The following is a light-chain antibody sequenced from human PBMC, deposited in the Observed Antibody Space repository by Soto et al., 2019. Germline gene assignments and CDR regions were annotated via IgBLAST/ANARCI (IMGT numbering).Light chain of an antibody. CDR2: DVS. Sequence: QSVLTQPASVSESPGQSITISCTGTSTDVGRYNYVSWYQQHPGKAPKLMVYDVSNRPSWVSNRFSGSKSGITASLTISGLQAEDEADYYCTSYTSDSTYVFGTGTKVTVL. CDR3: TSYTSDSTYV. V-gene: IGLV2-14*01. CDR1: STDVGRYNY. J-gene: IGLJ1*01.